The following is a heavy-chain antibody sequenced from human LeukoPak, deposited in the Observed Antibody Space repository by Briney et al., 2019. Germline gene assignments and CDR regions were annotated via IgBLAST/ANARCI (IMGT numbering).Heavy chain of an antibody. CDR3: ARALVCSGGSCYSGGPFDY. V-gene: IGHV1-69*13. J-gene: IGHJ4*02. CDR2: IIPIFGTA. CDR1: GGTFSSYA. Sequence: SVKVSCKASGGTFSSYAISWVRQAPGQGLEWMGGIIPIFGTANYVQKFQGRVTISADESTSTAYMELSSLISEDTAVYYCARALVCSGGSCYSGGPFDYWGQGTLVTVSS. D-gene: IGHD2-15*01.